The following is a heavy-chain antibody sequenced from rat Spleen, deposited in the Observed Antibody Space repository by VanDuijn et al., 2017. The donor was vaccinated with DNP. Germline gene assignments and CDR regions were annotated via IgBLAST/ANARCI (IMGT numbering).Heavy chain of an antibody. V-gene: IGHV2S8*01. D-gene: IGHD1-2*01. CDR2: ISGGGST. CDR1: GFSLTSYG. Sequence: QVQLKESGPGLVQPSRTLSLTCTVSGFSLTSYGVSWVRQPPGKGLEWIAAISGGGSTDYNSALRSRLSISRDTSKSQVLLKMNSLQTEDTAMYFCARWHLYLNYFDYWGQGVMVTVSS. CDR3: ARWHLYLNYFDY. J-gene: IGHJ2*01.